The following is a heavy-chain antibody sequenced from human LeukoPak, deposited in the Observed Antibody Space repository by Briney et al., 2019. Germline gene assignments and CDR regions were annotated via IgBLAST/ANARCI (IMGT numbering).Heavy chain of an antibody. V-gene: IGHV3-21*01. CDR3: ARDQRTSYYYYYYMDV. CDR1: GFTFSSYS. Sequence: GGSLRLSCAASGFTFSSYSMNWVRQAPGKGLEWVSSISSSSSYIYYADSVKGRFTISRDNAKNSLYLQMNSLRAEDTAVFYCARDQRTSYYYYYYMDVWGKGTTVTVSS. CDR2: ISSSSSYI. J-gene: IGHJ6*03.